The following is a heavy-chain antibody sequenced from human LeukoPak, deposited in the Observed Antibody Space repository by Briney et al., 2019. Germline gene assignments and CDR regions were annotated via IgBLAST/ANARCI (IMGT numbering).Heavy chain of an antibody. V-gene: IGHV1-2*06. Sequence: ASVKVSCKASGYTLTDYYMHWVRQAPGQGLEWMGRINPNSGGTNYAQKFQGRVTMTRDTSISTVYMELSRLRSDDTAVYYCATTSGYFYYWGQGTLVTVSS. CDR2: INPNSGGT. J-gene: IGHJ4*02. CDR1: GYTLTDYY. CDR3: ATTSGYFYY. D-gene: IGHD1-26*01.